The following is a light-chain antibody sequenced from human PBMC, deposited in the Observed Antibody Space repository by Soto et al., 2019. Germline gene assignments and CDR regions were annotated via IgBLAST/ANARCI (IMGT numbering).Light chain of an antibody. CDR2: DAS. CDR3: QQRSIWPPWT. CDR1: PSVSSN. Sequence: IVLTQSPDTLSLSPGERATFSCRASPSVSSNLAWYQQKPGQAPRLLIYDASIRAAGVPARFSGSGSGTDFSLTISSLEPEDFAIYYCQQRSIWPPWTFGQGTKVDIK. J-gene: IGKJ1*01. V-gene: IGKV3-11*01.